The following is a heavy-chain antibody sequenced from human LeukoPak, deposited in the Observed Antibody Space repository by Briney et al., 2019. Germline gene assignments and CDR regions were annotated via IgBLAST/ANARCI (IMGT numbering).Heavy chain of an antibody. Sequence: SETLSLTCTVSGGSISSSSYYWGWIRQPPGKGLEWIGYIYYSGSTNYNPSLKSRVTISVDTSKNQFSLKLSSVTAADTAVYYCARSGVHYRDWFDPWGQGTLVTVSS. V-gene: IGHV4-61*05. CDR2: IYYSGST. D-gene: IGHD3-10*01. J-gene: IGHJ5*02. CDR3: ARSGVHYRDWFDP. CDR1: GGSISSSSYY.